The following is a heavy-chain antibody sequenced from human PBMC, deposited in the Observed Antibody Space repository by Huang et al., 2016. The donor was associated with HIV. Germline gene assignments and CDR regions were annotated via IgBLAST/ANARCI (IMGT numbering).Heavy chain of an antibody. V-gene: IGHV4-39*02. J-gene: IGHJ4*02. Sequence: QLQLQESGPGLVKPSETLSLTCTVSGGSIRSDNYYWGWIRQPPGKGLEWIGSIYYSGITYYTPSLKRRVTITVDTSKNHFSLRMRSVTAADTAVYYCARLPGSITMIRGVITDPYWGQGTLVTVSS. CDR2: IYYSGIT. CDR1: GGSIRSDNYY. CDR3: ARLPGSITMIRGVITDPY. D-gene: IGHD3-10*01.